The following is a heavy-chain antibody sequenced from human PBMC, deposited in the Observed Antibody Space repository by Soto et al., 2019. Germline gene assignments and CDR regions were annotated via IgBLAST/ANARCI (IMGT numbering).Heavy chain of an antibody. V-gene: IGHV3-74*01. Sequence: GSLILSCIDSGFTFSGDLMHWDRQAPWKWLDWVSRNDPYDTGISYADSVKFRFTILRDNAKSTLYLQMNSLRHEETAVYYCTRETLRARDYWGQGNLVTLS. CDR2: NDPYDTGI. D-gene: IGHD3-16*01. J-gene: IGHJ4*02. CDR1: GFTFSGDL. CDR3: TRETLRARDY.